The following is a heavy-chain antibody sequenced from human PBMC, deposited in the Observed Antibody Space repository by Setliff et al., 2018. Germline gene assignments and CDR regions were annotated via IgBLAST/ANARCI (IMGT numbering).Heavy chain of an antibody. CDR3: ARGRNIAARLLDS. J-gene: IGHJ4*02. D-gene: IGHD6-6*01. V-gene: IGHV4-34*01. Sequence: SETLSLTCAAYGGTFSDYHWTWIRQSPEKGLEWIGEINHRGSTNYNPSLKSRVTISIDTSRDQFSLKLISMIAADTAVYHCARGRNIAARLLDSWGQGTLVTVPQ. CDR2: INHRGST. CDR1: GGTFSDYH.